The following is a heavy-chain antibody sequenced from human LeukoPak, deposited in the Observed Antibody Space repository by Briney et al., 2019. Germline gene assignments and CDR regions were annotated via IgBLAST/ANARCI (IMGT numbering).Heavy chain of an antibody. CDR2: ITPDEIT. V-gene: IGHV3-74*01. J-gene: IGHJ4*02. CDR3: ATERAGTSGYIVFDN. Sequence: PGGSLRLSCAASGFTFRNYWMHWVRQAPGEGLVWVSRITPDEITTYADSVKGRFTISRDNAKNMLYLQMNSLRAEDTAVYYCATERAGTSGYIVFDNWGQGTLVTVSS. CDR1: GFTFRNYW. D-gene: IGHD1-1*01.